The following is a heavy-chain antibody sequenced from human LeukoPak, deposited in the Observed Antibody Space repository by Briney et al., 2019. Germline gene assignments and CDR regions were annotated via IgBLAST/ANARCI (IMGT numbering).Heavy chain of an antibody. V-gene: IGHV4-4*02. Sequence: SETLSLTCAVSGGSISNSNWWSWVRQTPGKGLEWIGEIYHSGSTNYSPSLKSRVTMSVDTSKKQFSLRLTSVTPADTAVYFCARGMVGGEKNYGPYFDHWGQGTLVTVSS. D-gene: IGHD3-10*01. CDR1: GGSISNSNW. J-gene: IGHJ4*02. CDR2: IYHSGST. CDR3: ARGMVGGEKNYGPYFDH.